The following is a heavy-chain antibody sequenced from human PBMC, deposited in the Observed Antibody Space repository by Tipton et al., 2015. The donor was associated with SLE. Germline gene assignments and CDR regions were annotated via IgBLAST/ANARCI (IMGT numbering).Heavy chain of an antibody. D-gene: IGHD2-2*01. CDR1: GGSFSGYY. CDR3: AGATRGGYFDY. CDR2: INHSGST. V-gene: IGHV4-34*01. J-gene: IGHJ4*02. Sequence: TLSLTCAVYGGSFSGYYWTWIRQTPGKGLEWIGEINHSGSTNYNPSLKSRVTISVDTSKNQFSLKLTSVTAADTAVYYCAGATRGGYFDYWGQGTLVTVSS.